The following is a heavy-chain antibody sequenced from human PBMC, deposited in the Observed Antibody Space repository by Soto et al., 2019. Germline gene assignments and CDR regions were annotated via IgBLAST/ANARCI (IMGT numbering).Heavy chain of an antibody. V-gene: IGHV1-69*13. CDR3: ARGPYYYDSSGPFDY. CDR2: IIPIFGTA. Sequence: GASVKVSCKASGGTFSSYAISWVRQAPGQGLEWMGGIIPIFGTANYAQKFQGRVTITADESTSTAYMELSSLRSEDTAVYYCARGPYYYDSSGPFDYWGQGTLVTVSS. CDR1: GGTFSSYA. J-gene: IGHJ4*02. D-gene: IGHD3-22*01.